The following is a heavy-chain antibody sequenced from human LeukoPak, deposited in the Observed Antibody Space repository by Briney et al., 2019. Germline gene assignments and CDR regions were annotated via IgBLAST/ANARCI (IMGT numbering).Heavy chain of an antibody. CDR3: ARDRRYCTNGVCYNYFDY. V-gene: IGHV1-2*02. CDR1: GYTFTGYY. CDR2: INPNSGGT. D-gene: IGHD2-8*01. Sequence: ASVKVSCKASGYTFTGYYMHRVRQAPGQGLEWMGWINPNSGGTNYAQKFQGRVAMTRDTSISTAYMELSRLRSDDTAVYYCARDRRYCTNGVCYNYFDYWGQGTLVTVSS. J-gene: IGHJ4*02.